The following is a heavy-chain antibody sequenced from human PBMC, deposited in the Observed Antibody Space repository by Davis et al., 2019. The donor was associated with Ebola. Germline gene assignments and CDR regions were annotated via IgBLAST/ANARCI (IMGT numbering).Heavy chain of an antibody. CDR1: GGSISSYY. CDR2: IYYSGST. J-gene: IGHJ6*02. D-gene: IGHD6-13*01. Sequence: SETLSLTCTVSGGSISSYYWSWIRQPPGKGLEWIGYIYYSGSTNYNLSLKSRVTISVDTSKNQFSLKLSSVTAADTAVYYCARLRQQLVRDYYYYYGMDVWGQGTTVTVSS. V-gene: IGHV4-59*08. CDR3: ARLRQQLVRDYYYYYGMDV.